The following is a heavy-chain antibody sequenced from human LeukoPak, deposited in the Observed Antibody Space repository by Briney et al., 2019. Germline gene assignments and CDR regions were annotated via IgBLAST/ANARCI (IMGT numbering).Heavy chain of an antibody. V-gene: IGHV1-69*13. CDR3: AVNPSSRTFYYYYMDV. D-gene: IGHD6-13*01. CDR1: GGTFSSYA. J-gene: IGHJ6*03. Sequence: SVKVSCKASGGTFSSYAISWVRQAPGQGLEWMGGIIPIFGTANYAQKFQGRVTITADESTSTAYMELSSLRSEDTAVYYCAVNPSSRTFYYYYMDVWGKGTTVTISS. CDR2: IIPIFGTA.